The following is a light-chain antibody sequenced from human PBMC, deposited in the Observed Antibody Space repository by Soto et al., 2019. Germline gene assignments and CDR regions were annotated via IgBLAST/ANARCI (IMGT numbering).Light chain of an antibody. CDR1: QSVGSNK. CDR3: QQHGSTPLT. J-gene: IGKJ4*01. V-gene: IGKV3-20*01. Sequence: EIVLTQSPGTLSLSPGERATLSCRASQSVGSNKLAWYQQKRGQAPRFLMYDASTRATGIPDRFSGSGSGTDFTLTISRLEPEDFAVYYCQQHGSTPLTFGGGTKVEIK. CDR2: DAS.